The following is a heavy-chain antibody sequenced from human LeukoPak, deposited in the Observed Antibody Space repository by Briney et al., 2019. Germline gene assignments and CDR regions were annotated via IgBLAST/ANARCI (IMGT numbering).Heavy chain of an antibody. J-gene: IGHJ4*02. V-gene: IGHV1-18*01. D-gene: IGHD6-19*01. CDR3: ARDLGYLAVAGFDY. CDR2: ISAYNGNT. CDR1: GYTFTSYG. Sequence: ASVKVSCKASGYTFTSYGISWVRQAPGQGVEWMGWISAYNGNTNYAQKLQGRVTMTTDTSTSTAYMELRSLRSDDTAVYYCARDLGYLAVAGFDYWGQGTLVTVSS.